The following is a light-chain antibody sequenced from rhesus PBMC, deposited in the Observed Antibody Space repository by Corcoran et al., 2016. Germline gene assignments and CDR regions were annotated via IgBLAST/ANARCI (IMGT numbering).Light chain of an antibody. CDR1: QSISSW. V-gene: IGKV1-22*01. Sequence: DIQMTQSPSSLSASVGDTVTITCRASQSISSWLAWYQQKPGKAPKLLIYKESTLQSGVPSRFSGSGSGTVFTLTISSLQSEDFATYYCQQYSSSPFTFGPGTKLDIK. CDR2: KES. J-gene: IGKJ3*01. CDR3: QQYSSSPFT.